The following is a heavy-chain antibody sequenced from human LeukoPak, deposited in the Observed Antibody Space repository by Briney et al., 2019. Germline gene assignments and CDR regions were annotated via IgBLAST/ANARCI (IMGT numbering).Heavy chain of an antibody. CDR2: INPSGGST. CDR3: ARETPVGRTAFDP. CDR1: GYTFTSYY. V-gene: IGHV1-46*01. J-gene: IGHJ5*02. Sequence: ASVKVSCKASGYTFTSYYMHWVRQAPGQGLEWMGIINPSGGSTSYAQKFQGRVTMTWDTSTSTVYMELSSLRSEDTAVYYCARETPVGRTAFDPWGQGTPVTVSS. D-gene: IGHD1-26*01.